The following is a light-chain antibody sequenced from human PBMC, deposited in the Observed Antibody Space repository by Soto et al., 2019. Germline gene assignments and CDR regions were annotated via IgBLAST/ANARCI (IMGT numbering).Light chain of an antibody. J-gene: IGLJ2*01. Sequence: SYELTQPPSVSVAPGQTATLTCGGNNIGSKSVHWYQQRPGQAHVLVVYDDRDRTSGIPDRFSGSNSGNTATLTISRVEVGDEADYHCQEWDSTLDQWIFGGGTKLTVL. CDR3: QEWDSTLDQWI. CDR1: NIGSKS. CDR2: DDR. V-gene: IGLV3-21*02.